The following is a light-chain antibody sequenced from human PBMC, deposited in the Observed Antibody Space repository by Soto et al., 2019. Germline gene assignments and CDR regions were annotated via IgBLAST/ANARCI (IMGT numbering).Light chain of an antibody. CDR3: QQYGSAPPSYT. Sequence: EIVLTQSPGTLSLSPGERATLSCRASQSVSSRYLAWYRQKPGQAPRLLIYGASSRATGIPDRFSGSGSGTDFTLTISRLEPEDFAVYYCQQYGSAPPSYTFGQGTKLEIK. CDR1: QSVSSRY. CDR2: GAS. V-gene: IGKV3-20*01. J-gene: IGKJ2*01.